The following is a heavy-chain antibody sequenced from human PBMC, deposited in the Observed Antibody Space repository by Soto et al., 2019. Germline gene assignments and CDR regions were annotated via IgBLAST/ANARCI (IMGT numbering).Heavy chain of an antibody. CDR2: IVPSGANK. D-gene: IGHD3-16*01. CDR1: GITFRRHT. V-gene: IGHV3-23*01. Sequence: GGSLRLSCAASGITFRRHTMSWVRQAPGTGLEWVSTIVPSGANKNYADSVKGRFTISRDNSRNTLDLQMNSLRVGDTALYYCVSWVSAHFDYWGQGTPVTVSS. CDR3: VSWVSAHFDY. J-gene: IGHJ4*02.